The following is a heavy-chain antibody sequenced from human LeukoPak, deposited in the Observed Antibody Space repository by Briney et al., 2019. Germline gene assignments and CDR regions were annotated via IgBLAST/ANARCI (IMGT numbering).Heavy chain of an antibody. Sequence: SETLSLTCAVYGGSFSGYYWSWIRQPPGKGLEWIGEINHSGSTNYNPSLKSRVTISVDTSKNQFSLKLSSVTAADTAVYYCASDRYGDYWYFDLWGRGTLVTVSS. CDR2: INHSGST. CDR3: ASDRYGDYWYFDL. CDR1: GGSFSGYY. J-gene: IGHJ2*01. D-gene: IGHD4-17*01. V-gene: IGHV4-34*09.